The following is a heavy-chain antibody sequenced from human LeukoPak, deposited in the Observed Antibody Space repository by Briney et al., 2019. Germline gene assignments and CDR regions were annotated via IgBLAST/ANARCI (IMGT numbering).Heavy chain of an antibody. CDR3: AKDMTTFYYYYGMDV. CDR1: GFTFDDYA. J-gene: IGHJ6*02. Sequence: PGGSLRLSCAASGFTFDDYAMHWVRQAPGKGLEWVSGISWNSGSIDYADSVKGRFTISRDNAKNSLYLQMNSLRAEDTALYYCAKDMTTFYYYYGMDVWGQGTTVTVSS. CDR2: ISWNSGSI. V-gene: IGHV3-9*01. D-gene: IGHD1-1*01.